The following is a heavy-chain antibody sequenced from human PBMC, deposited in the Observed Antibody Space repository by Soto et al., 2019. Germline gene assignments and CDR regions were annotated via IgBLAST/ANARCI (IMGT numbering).Heavy chain of an antibody. V-gene: IGHV4-34*01. J-gene: IGHJ4*02. CDR1: GGSFSDYY. Sequence: QVQLQQWGAGLLRPSETLSLTCAVYGGSFSDYYWSWIRQPPGKGLEWIGEINHGGGNNYNPSLKSRVTISGDPSKNPLSLKLGSVTAADTAVYYCARGLSVRDSTALAYWGQGTLFTVSS. CDR2: INHGGGN. D-gene: IGHD3-22*01. CDR3: ARGLSVRDSTALAY.